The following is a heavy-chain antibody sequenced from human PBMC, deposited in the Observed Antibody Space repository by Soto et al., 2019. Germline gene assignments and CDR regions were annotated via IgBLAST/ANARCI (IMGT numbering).Heavy chain of an antibody. V-gene: IGHV4-39*07. CDR1: DDSINSDKYY. J-gene: IGHJ6*02. D-gene: IGHD3-3*01. CDR3: ARRPFFGVVIGSYGMDV. CDR2: IYYRGNA. Sequence: SETLSLTCSVSDDSINSDKYYWGWIRQSPGKGLEWIGSIYYRGNAYYNPSLKSRVTISVDTSKNQFSLKLSSVTAADTAVYYCARRPFFGVVIGSYGMDVWGQGTTVTVSS.